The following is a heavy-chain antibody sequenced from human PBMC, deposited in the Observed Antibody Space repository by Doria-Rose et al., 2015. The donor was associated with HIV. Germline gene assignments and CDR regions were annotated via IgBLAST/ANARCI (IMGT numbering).Heavy chain of an antibody. D-gene: IGHD6-13*01. J-gene: IGHJ4*02. CDR3: ARIKSSRWYHKYYFDF. Sequence: QVTLKESGPVLVKPTETPTLTCTVSGVSLSSPGMGVSWIRQPPGKALEWLANIFSDDDRSYKTSLKSRLTISRGTSKSQVVLTMTDMDPVDTATYYCARIKSSRWYHKYYFDFRGQGTLVIVSA. CDR1: GVSLSSPGMG. CDR2: IFSDDDR. V-gene: IGHV2-26*01.